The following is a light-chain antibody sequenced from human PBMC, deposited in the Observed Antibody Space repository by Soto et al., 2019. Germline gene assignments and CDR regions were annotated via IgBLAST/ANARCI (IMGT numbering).Light chain of an antibody. CDR2: GAS. CDR3: QQYGRSPRT. J-gene: IGKJ4*02. Sequence: EIVMTQSPATLSVSPGERATLSCRASQRVSSNLAWYQQKPGQAPRLLIYGASTRATGIPDRFSGSGSGTDFTLTISRLEPEDCAVYYCQQYGRSPRTFGRGTKVEVK. V-gene: IGKV3-20*01. CDR1: QRVSSN.